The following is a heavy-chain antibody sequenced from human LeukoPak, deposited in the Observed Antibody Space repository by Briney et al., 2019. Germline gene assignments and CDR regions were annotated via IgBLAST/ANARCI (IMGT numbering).Heavy chain of an antibody. J-gene: IGHJ4*02. CDR3: AKDLALGIAARLH. CDR1: GFTFSSYA. D-gene: IGHD6-6*01. Sequence: GGSLRLSCAASGFTFSSYAMSWVRQAPGKGLEWVSAISGSGGSTYFADSVKGRFTISRDNSKNTLYLQMNSLRAEDTAVYYCAKDLALGIAARLHWGQGTLVTVSS. V-gene: IGHV3-23*01. CDR2: ISGSGGST.